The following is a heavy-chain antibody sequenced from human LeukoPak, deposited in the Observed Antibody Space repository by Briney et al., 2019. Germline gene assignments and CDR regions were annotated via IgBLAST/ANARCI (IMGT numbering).Heavy chain of an antibody. D-gene: IGHD4-17*01. Sequence: GGSLRLSCAASGFTFNSYGMHWVRQAPGKGLEWVAVISYDGSKKYYADSVKGRFTISRDNSKNTLYLQMNSLRAEDTAVYYCARNQDYGVYNSVGAFDIWGQGTMVTVSS. CDR3: ARNQDYGVYNSVGAFDI. CDR2: ISYDGSKK. V-gene: IGHV3-30*03. CDR1: GFTFNSYG. J-gene: IGHJ3*02.